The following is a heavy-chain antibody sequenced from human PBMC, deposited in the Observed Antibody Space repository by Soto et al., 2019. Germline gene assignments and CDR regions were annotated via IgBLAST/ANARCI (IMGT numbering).Heavy chain of an antibody. CDR2: INHSGST. CDR1: GGSFSGYY. J-gene: IGHJ3*02. D-gene: IGHD3-22*01. V-gene: IGHV4-34*01. CDR3: ARAPDSIDAFDI. Sequence: PSETLSLTCAVYGGSFSGYYWSWIRQPPGKGLEWIGEINHSGSTNYNPSLKSRVTISVGTSKNQFSLKLSSVTAADTAVYYCARAPDSIDAFDIWGQGTMVTVSS.